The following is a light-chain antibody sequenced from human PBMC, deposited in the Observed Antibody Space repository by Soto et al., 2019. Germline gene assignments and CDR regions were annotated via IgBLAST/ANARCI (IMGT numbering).Light chain of an antibody. CDR1: SCDIGGYDY. CDR2: DVN. J-gene: IGLJ2*01. V-gene: IGLV2-14*01. Sequence: QSALTQPAAVSGSPGQSITLSCTGTSCDIGGYDYVSWYQRHPGKAPKLIIYDVNNRPSGVSNRFPGSKSGNTASLTISGLQAEDEADYYCTSYASGSSHVVFGGGTKLTVL. CDR3: TSYASGSSHVV.